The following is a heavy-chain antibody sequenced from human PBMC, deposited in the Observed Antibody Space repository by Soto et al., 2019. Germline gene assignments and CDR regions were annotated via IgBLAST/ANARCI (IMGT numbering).Heavy chain of an antibody. CDR1: GFTFGSHD. D-gene: IGHD6-19*01. J-gene: IGHJ3*02. V-gene: IGHV3-23*01. Sequence: EVQLLESGGGLVQPGGSLRLSCAASGFTFGSHDMSWVRQAPGKVLEWVSSISVSDPGTYYADSVKGRFTISRDISKNTLFLQMDSLRAEDTALYYCTKGTWLDIWGQGTRVTVSS. CDR2: ISVSDPGT. CDR3: TKGTWLDI.